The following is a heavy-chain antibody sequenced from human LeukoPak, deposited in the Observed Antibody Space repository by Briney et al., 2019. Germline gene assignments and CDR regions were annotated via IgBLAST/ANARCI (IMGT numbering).Heavy chain of an antibody. D-gene: IGHD3-22*01. Sequence: GGSLRLSCTASEFTFSSYAMNWVRQAPGKGLEWVSGISGSGDNTYYADSVKGRFTISRDNSKNTLYLQMNSLRAEDTAVYYCAKDYYYDSRGSTDYWGQGTLVTVSS. J-gene: IGHJ4*02. CDR1: EFTFSSYA. CDR2: ISGSGDNT. CDR3: AKDYYYDSRGSTDY. V-gene: IGHV3-23*01.